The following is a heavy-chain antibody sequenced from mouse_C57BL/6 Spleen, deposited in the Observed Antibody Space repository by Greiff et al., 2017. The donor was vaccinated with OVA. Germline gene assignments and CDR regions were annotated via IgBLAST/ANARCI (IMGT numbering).Heavy chain of an antibody. CDR2: IYPGSGST. V-gene: IGHV1-55*01. Sequence: VQLQQPGAELVKPGASVKMSCKASGYTFTSYWITWVKQRPGQGLEWIGDIYPGSGSTNYNEKFKSKATLTVDTSSSTAYMQLSSLTSEDSAVYYCAREGYYYGSSVYAMDYWGQGTSVTVSS. J-gene: IGHJ4*01. D-gene: IGHD1-1*01. CDR3: AREGYYYGSSVYAMDY. CDR1: GYTFTSYW.